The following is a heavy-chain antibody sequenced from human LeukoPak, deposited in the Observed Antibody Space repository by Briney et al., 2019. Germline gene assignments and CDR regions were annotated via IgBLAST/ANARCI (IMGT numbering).Heavy chain of an antibody. Sequence: WVRQAPGKGLEWIGSIYYSGSTYYNSSLKSRVTISVDTSNNQFSLKLSSVTAADTAVYYCARQVNDYGATAFDYWGQGTLVTVSS. CDR2: IYYSGST. V-gene: IGHV4-39*01. D-gene: IGHD4-17*01. CDR3: ARQVNDYGATAFDY. J-gene: IGHJ4*02.